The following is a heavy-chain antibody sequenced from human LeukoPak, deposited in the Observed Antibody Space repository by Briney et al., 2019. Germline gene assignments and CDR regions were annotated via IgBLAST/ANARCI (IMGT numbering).Heavy chain of an antibody. V-gene: IGHV3-11*04. CDR2: ISGSGHDI. J-gene: IGHJ6*03. CDR1: GFTFSDSY. Sequence: PGGSLRLSCAASGFTFSDSYMTWVRQAPGKGVEWVAYISGSGHDINYSDSVKGRFTISRDNAKNSLYLQMNSLRAEDTAVYYCARDRWLVSVYYYMDVWGKGTTVTVSS. CDR3: ARDRWLVSVYYYMDV. D-gene: IGHD6-19*01.